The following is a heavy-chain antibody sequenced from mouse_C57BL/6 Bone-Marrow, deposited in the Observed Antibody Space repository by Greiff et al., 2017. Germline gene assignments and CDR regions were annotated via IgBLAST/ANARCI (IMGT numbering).Heavy chain of an antibody. V-gene: IGHV1-22*01. Sequence: VQLQQSGPELVKPGASVKMSCKASGYTFTDYNMHWVKQSHGKSLEWIGYINPNNGGTSYNQKFKGKATLTVNKSSSTAYMELRSLTSEDSAVYYCAPVYYSNSWFAYWGQGILVTVSA. CDR1: GYTFTDYN. CDR3: APVYYSNSWFAY. D-gene: IGHD2-5*01. J-gene: IGHJ3*01. CDR2: INPNNGGT.